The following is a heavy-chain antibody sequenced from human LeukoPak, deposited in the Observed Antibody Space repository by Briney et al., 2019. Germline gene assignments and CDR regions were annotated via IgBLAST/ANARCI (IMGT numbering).Heavy chain of an antibody. D-gene: IGHD5-12*01. CDR2: INNVGSHI. Sequence: GGSLRLSCAASGFTFSSSAMNWVRQAPGKGLEWVSSINNVGSHIYYADSVRGRFTISRDNAKNSLYLQMNRLRAEDTAVYYLSMDPTQTLRYGYTDYWGQGTLVTLS. V-gene: IGHV3-21*01. CDR1: GFTFSSSA. J-gene: IGHJ4*02. CDR3: SMDPTQTLRYGYTDY.